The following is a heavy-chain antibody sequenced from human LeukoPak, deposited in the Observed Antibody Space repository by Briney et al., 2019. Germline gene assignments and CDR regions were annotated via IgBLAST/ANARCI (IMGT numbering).Heavy chain of an antibody. CDR1: GFTFSSYA. V-gene: IGHV3-23*01. J-gene: IGHJ4*02. D-gene: IGHD4-17*01. CDR2: ISGSGGGT. Sequence: PGGSLRLSCAASGFTFSSYAMSWVRQAPGKGLEWVSAISGSGGGTYYADSVRGRFTISRDNSKNTLYLQMNSLRAEDTAVYYCATNQYSYGDYFDYWGQGTLVTVSS. CDR3: ATNQYSYGDYFDY.